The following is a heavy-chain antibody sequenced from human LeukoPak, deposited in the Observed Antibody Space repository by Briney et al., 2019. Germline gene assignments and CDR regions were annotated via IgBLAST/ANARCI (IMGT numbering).Heavy chain of an antibody. J-gene: IGHJ4*02. D-gene: IGHD2-21*02. V-gene: IGHV4-34*01. CDR3: ARWVVVSARRFDY. CDR2: INHSGST. CDR1: GGSFSGYY. Sequence: PSETLSLTCAVYGGSFSGYYWGWIRQPPGKGLEWIGEINHSGSTNYNPSLKSRVTISVDTSKNQFSLKLSSVTAADTAVYYCARWVVVSARRFDYWGQGTLVTVSS.